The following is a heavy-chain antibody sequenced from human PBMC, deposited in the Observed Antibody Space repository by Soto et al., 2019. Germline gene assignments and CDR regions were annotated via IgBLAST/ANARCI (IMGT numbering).Heavy chain of an antibody. CDR1: GGTFSSYT. Sequence: QVQLVQSGAEVKKPGSSVKVSCKASGGTFSSYTISWVRQAPGQGLEWMGRIIPILGIANYAQKFQGRVTITADKSTSTAYMELSSLRSEATAVYYCASGGMTNYNCGMDVWGQGTTVTVSS. V-gene: IGHV1-69*02. CDR2: IIPILGIA. D-gene: IGHD3-16*01. J-gene: IGHJ6*02. CDR3: ASGGMTNYNCGMDV.